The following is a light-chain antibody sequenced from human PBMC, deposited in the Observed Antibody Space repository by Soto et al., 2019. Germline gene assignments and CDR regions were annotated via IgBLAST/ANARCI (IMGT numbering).Light chain of an antibody. CDR2: EVN. J-gene: IGLJ1*01. CDR1: SSDKGNFRL. Sequence: QSVLAQPASVSGSPGQSITISCTRTSSDKGNFRLVSWYQQHPGKVPKVVMFEVNKRPSWVSSRLSGSWSGKTASLTISGLQTEDEADYYCISYTGSSTSYVFGSGTKVTVL. CDR3: ISYTGSSTSYV. V-gene: IGLV2-14*02.